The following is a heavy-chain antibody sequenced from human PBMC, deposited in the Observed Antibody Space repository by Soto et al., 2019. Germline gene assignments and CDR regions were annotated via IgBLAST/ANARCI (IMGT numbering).Heavy chain of an antibody. Sequence: GASVKVSCKASGYTFTSYAMHWVRQAPGQRLGWMGWINAGNGNTKYSQKFQGRVTITRDTSASTAYMELSSLRSEDTAVYYCAGAMASDDYYYYGMDVWGQGTTVTVSS. CDR2: INAGNGNT. J-gene: IGHJ6*02. CDR1: GYTFTSYA. D-gene: IGHD5-18*01. CDR3: AGAMASDDYYYYGMDV. V-gene: IGHV1-3*01.